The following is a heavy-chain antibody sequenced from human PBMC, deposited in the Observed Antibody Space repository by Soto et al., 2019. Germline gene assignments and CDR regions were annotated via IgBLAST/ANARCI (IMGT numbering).Heavy chain of an antibody. Sequence: GGSLRLSCEASGFSFSDAWMRWVRQIPGRGLEWVGRVKTTSERGTTNYAAPVMGRFTVSRDDSKNTLYLQMDALRAEDTAVYYCTTAGTRVGYTGSYWGQGTQVTVSS. CDR2: VKTTSERGTT. V-gene: IGHV3-15*06. CDR1: GFSFSDAW. CDR3: TTAGTRVGYTGSY. J-gene: IGHJ4*02. D-gene: IGHD1-26*01.